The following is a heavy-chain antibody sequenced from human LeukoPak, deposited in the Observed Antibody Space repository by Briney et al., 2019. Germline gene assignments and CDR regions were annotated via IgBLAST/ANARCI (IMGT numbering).Heavy chain of an antibody. Sequence: PSETLSLTCTVSGDSDSNGNYYWSWLRQPPGKALEWIGYIYYTGKTYYNPSLEGRVTILVDTSRNHFSVKLSSVTAADTAVYYCARSQNYYGSGDYWSQGTLVTVSS. V-gene: IGHV4-61*03. J-gene: IGHJ4*02. CDR2: IYYTGKT. CDR1: GDSDSNGNYY. D-gene: IGHD3-10*01. CDR3: ARSQNYYGSGDY.